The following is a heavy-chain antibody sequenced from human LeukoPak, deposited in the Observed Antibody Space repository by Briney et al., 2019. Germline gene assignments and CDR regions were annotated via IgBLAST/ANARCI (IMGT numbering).Heavy chain of an antibody. Sequence: GGSLRLSCAASGFNFDDYAMHWVRQAPGKGLEWVSGISWNSGSIGYADSVKGRFTISRDNAKNSLYLQMNSLRAEDTALYYCAKDVDIVVVPAAMDYWGQGTLVTVSS. CDR3: AKDVDIVVVPAAMDY. CDR1: GFNFDDYA. V-gene: IGHV3-9*01. CDR2: ISWNSGSI. J-gene: IGHJ4*02. D-gene: IGHD2-2*01.